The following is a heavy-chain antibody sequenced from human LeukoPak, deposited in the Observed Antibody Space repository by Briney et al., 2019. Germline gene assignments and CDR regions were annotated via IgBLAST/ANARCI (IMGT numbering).Heavy chain of an antibody. J-gene: IGHJ4*02. CDR1: GFIFSSYA. CDR2: ISGRSSHM. D-gene: IGHD6-25*01. V-gene: IGHV3-21*06. Sequence: GGSLRLSCAASGFIFSSYAMSWVRQTPGKGLEWVSSISGRSSHMYYTDSAKGRFTISRDNAKNSLYLQMNSLRAEDTAVYYCARAFPPLRTSAAGDFWGQGTLVTVSS. CDR3: ARAFPPLRTSAAGDF.